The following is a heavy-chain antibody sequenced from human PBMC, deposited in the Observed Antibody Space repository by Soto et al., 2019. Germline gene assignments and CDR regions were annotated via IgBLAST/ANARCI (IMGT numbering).Heavy chain of an antibody. J-gene: IGHJ4*02. CDR3: VKDVAYGGNPWGH. CDR2: VSADGNSE. Sequence: SLRVSCVVPGFTFSHSEIQWLRQAPGKGLEGAAVVSADGNSENYADSVKGRFTVSRENSKDTVYLQMDSLRAEDTALYYCVKDVAYGGNPWGHWGQGTLVTVS. D-gene: IGHD4-17*01. CDR1: GFTFSHSE. V-gene: IGHV3-30*18.